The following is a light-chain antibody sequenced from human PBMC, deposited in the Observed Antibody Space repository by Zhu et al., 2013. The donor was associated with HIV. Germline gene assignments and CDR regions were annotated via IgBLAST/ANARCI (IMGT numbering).Light chain of an antibody. CDR3: CSYAGSSTWV. CDR2: EGS. J-gene: IGLJ3*02. V-gene: IGLV2-23*01. Sequence: QSALTQPPSASGSPGQSITISCTGTSSDVGSYNLVSWYQQHPGKAPKLMIYEGSKRPSGVSNRFSGSKSGNTASLTISGLQTEDEADYYCCSYAGSSTWVFGGGTKLTVV. CDR1: SSDVGSYNL.